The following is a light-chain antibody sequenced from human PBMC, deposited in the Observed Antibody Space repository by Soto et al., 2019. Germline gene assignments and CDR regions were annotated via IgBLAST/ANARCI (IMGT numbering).Light chain of an antibody. CDR3: QQYYSTPQT. Sequence: IVMTQSPDSLAVSLGEKATINCKSSQSVLYSSDNKNYLAWYQQKPGQPPKLLIYWASTRESGVPYRFSGSGSGTDFTLTINSLQAEDVAVYYCQQYYSTPQTFGQGTKVEIK. V-gene: IGKV4-1*01. CDR2: WAS. J-gene: IGKJ1*01. CDR1: QSVLYSSDNKNY.